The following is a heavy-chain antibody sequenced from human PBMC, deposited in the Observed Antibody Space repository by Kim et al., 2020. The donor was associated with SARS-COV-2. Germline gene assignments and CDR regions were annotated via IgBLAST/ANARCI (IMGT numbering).Heavy chain of an antibody. Sequence: SETLSLTCAVYGGSFSGYYWSWIRQPPGKGLEWIGEINHSGSTNYNPSLKSRVTISVDTSKNQFSLKLSSVTAADTAVYYCERGRYSRWLVPPYDYWGQGTRVTGSS. D-gene: IGHD6-19*01. J-gene: IGHJ4*02. CDR2: INHSGST. V-gene: IGHV4-34*01. CDR1: GGSFSGYY. CDR3: ERGRYSRWLVPPYDY.